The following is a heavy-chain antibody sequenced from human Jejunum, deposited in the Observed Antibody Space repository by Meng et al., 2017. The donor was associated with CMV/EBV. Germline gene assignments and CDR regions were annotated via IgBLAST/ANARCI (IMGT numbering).Heavy chain of an antibody. CDR2: VSYDGNNK. J-gene: IGHJ4*02. D-gene: IGHD3-3*01. V-gene: IGHV3-30*18. CDR1: GFTFSLNA. CDR3: AKDEGYYGVWSGYVNY. Sequence: GFTFSLNARYWVRQRPGKGLEWVAVVSYDGNNKHYADSVKGRFTISRDNSRDTLYLQMSSLRAEDTAVYYCAKDEGYYGVWSGYVNYWGQGTLVTVSS.